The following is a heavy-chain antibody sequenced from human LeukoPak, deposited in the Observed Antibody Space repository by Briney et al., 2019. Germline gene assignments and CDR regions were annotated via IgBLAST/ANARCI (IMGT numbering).Heavy chain of an antibody. D-gene: IGHD6-19*01. CDR2: ISPSGGSK. V-gene: IGHV1-46*01. CDR1: GYTFTRYY. J-gene: IGHJ4*02. CDR3: ARVGVAGTYYFDY. Sequence: ASVKVSCKASGYTFTRYYMHWVRQAPGQGLEWMGMISPSGGSKSYSQKFQGRVTMTRDTSTSTVYMELSSLRSEDTAVYFCARVGVAGTYYFDYWGQGTLVTVSS.